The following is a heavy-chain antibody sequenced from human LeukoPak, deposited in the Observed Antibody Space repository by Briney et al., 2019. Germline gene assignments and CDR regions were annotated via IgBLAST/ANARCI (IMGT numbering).Heavy chain of an antibody. CDR3: ARDSSSSSTWYFDL. CDR1: GGSISSGSYY. J-gene: IGHJ2*01. V-gene: IGHV4-61*02. CDR2: IYTSGST. Sequence: SQTLSLTCTVSGGSISSGSYYWSWIRQPAGKGLEWIGRIYTSGSTYYNPSLKSRVTISVDTSKNQFSLKLSSVTAADTAVYYCARDSSSSSTWYFDLWGRGTLVTVSS. D-gene: IGHD6-6*01.